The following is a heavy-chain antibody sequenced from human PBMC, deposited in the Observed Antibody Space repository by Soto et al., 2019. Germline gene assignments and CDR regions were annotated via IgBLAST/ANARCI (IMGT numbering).Heavy chain of an antibody. CDR2: ISYDGSNK. V-gene: IGHV3-30-3*01. Sequence: QVQLVESGGGVVQPGRSLRLSCAASGFTFSSYAMHWVRQAPGKGLEWVAVISYDGSNKYYADSVKGRFTISRDNSKNTLYLQMNSLRAEDTAVYYCARDGISGRSGAFDYWGQGTLVTVSS. D-gene: IGHD3-10*01. CDR3: ARDGISGRSGAFDY. J-gene: IGHJ4*02. CDR1: GFTFSSYA.